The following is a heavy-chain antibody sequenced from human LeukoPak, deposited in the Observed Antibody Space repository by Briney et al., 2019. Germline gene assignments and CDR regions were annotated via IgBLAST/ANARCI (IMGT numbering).Heavy chain of an antibody. D-gene: IGHD4-17*01. CDR1: GYSFTSYW. CDR2: IYPGDSDT. V-gene: IGHV5-51*01. CDR3: ASRKDYGDYGFNDAFDI. Sequence: GESLKISCKGSGYSFTSYWIGWVRQMPGKSLEWMGIIYPGDSDTRYSPSFQGQVTISADKSISTAYLQWSSLKASDTAMYYCASRKDYGDYGFNDAFDIWGQGTMVTVSS. J-gene: IGHJ3*02.